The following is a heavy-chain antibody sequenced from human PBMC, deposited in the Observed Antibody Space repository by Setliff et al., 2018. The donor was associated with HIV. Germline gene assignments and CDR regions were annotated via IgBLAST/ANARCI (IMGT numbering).Heavy chain of an antibody. J-gene: IGHJ6*03. D-gene: IGHD5-12*01. CDR3: ARETRGGYGYYYYYSMDV. Sequence: PSETLSLTCTVSGGSISSGDYYWNWIRQYPGKGLEWIGYIYYSGSTYYNPSLKSRVTISVDTSKNQFSLKLNSVTAADTAVYFCARETRGGYGYYYYYSMDVWGKGTTGTVS. V-gene: IGHV4-31*03. CDR2: IYYSGST. CDR1: GGSISSGDYY.